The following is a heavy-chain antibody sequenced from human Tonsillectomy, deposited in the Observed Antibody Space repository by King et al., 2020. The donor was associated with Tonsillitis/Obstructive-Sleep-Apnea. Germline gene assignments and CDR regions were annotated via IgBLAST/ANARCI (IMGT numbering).Heavy chain of an antibody. Sequence: QLVQSGAEVKKPGASVKVSCKASGYTFTSYAMHWVRQAPGQRLEWMGWINAGNGNTKYSQKFQGRVTITRDTSASTDYMELSSLRSEDTAVYYCARDRWELPNYYYYYMDVWGKGTTVTVSS. D-gene: IGHD1-26*01. CDR1: GYTFTSYA. CDR3: ARDRWELPNYYYYYMDV. V-gene: IGHV1-3*01. CDR2: INAGNGNT. J-gene: IGHJ6*03.